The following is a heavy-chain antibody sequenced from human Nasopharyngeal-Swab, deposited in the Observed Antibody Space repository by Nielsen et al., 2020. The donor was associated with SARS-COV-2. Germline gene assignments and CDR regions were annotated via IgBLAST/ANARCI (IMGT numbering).Heavy chain of an antibody. Sequence: GESLKISCAASGFTVSSNYMSWVRQAPGKGLEWVSVIYSGGSTYYADSVKGRFTISRHNSKNTLYLQMNSLRAEDTAVYYCAKVTTRSHPNIWGQGTRVTVSS. CDR2: IYSGGST. V-gene: IGHV3-53*04. CDR3: AKVTTRSHPNI. J-gene: IGHJ3*02. D-gene: IGHD4-17*01. CDR1: GFTVSSNY.